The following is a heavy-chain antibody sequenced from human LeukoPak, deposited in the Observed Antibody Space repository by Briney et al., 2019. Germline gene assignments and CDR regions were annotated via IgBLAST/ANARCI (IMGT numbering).Heavy chain of an antibody. CDR3: ATPKADYYPFDY. D-gene: IGHD3-22*01. V-gene: IGHV3-30*02. Sequence: GSLRLSCAASGLTFSSYDMHWVRQAPGKGLEWLAFIRYDGSYQYYADSVKGRFTISRDNSKNTLYLQMNSLRAEDTAVYYCATPKADYYPFDYWGQGTLVTVSS. J-gene: IGHJ4*02. CDR1: GLTFSSYD. CDR2: IRYDGSYQ.